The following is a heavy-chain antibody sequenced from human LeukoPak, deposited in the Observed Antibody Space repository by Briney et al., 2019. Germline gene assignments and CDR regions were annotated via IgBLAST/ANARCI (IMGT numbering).Heavy chain of an antibody. J-gene: IGHJ6*02. D-gene: IGHD2-2*01. CDR3: ARDDIVVVPAEYYYYYYGMDV. V-gene: IGHV1-3*01. CDR1: GYTFTSYA. Sequence: ASVKVSCKASGYTFTSYAIHWVRQAPGQRLEWMGWINAGNGNTKYSQKFQGRVTITRDTSASTAYMELSSLRSEDTAVYYCARDDIVVVPAEYYYYYYGMDVWGQGTTVTVSS. CDR2: INAGNGNT.